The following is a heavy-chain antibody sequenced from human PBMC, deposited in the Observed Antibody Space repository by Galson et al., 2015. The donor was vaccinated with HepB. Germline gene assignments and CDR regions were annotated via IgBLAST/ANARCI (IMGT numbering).Heavy chain of an antibody. CDR1: GFNFNDYA. J-gene: IGHJ4*02. CDR2: ISPDGSYR. Sequence: SLRLSCAASGFNFNDYAMHWVRQAPGKGLEWLAAISPDGSYRPYADSVMGRFTISRDNSDNTLSLQMNSLRPEDTAIYYCAKDVYSWGAVGTIDYWGRGTLVTVSS. CDR3: AKDVYSWGAVGTIDY. V-gene: IGHV3-30*18. D-gene: IGHD6-13*01.